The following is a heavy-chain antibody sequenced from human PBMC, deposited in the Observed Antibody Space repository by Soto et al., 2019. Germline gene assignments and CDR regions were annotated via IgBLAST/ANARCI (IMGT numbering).Heavy chain of an antibody. CDR1: GGSFSGYY. CDR3: ARVPGRYYYGMDV. CDR2: INHSGGT. J-gene: IGHJ6*02. Sequence: QVQLQQWGAGLLKPSETLSLTCAVYGGSFSGYYWSWIRQPPGKGLEWMGEINHSGGTNYNPSLKSRVTISVDTSKNQFSLKLSSVTAADPAVYYCARVPGRYYYGMDVWGQGTTVTVSS. V-gene: IGHV4-34*01.